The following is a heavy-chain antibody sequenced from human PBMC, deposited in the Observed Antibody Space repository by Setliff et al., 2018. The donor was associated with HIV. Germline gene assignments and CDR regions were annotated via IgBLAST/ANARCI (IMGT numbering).Heavy chain of an antibody. CDR1: GYTFTSYY. CDR2: INPSGGST. Sequence: ASVKVSCKASGYTFTSYYLHWVRQAPGQGLEWMGLINPSGGSTTYAQKFLGRVTLTRDTSTSTVYMELSSLRSEDRAIYYCARDRSSTGDYNEEHLFEYWGQGTLVTVSS. J-gene: IGHJ4*02. D-gene: IGHD3-22*01. CDR3: ARDRSSTGDYNEEHLFEY. V-gene: IGHV1-46*01.